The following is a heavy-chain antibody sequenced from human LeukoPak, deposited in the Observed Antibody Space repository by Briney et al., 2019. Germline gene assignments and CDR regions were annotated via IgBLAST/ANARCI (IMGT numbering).Heavy chain of an antibody. D-gene: IGHD2-2*01. Sequence: SVKVSCKASGGTFSSYAISWVRQAPGQGLEWMGGIIPIFGTANYAQKFQGRVTITTDESTSTACMELSSLRSEDTAVYYCARDACSSTSCSDYWGQGTLVTVSS. CDR2: IIPIFGTA. V-gene: IGHV1-69*05. CDR3: ARDACSSTSCSDY. J-gene: IGHJ4*02. CDR1: GGTFSSYA.